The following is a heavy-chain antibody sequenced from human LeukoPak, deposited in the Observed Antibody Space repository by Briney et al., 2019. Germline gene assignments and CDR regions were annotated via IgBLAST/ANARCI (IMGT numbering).Heavy chain of an antibody. CDR3: AKVTTGIAVAGTIGPLDV. D-gene: IGHD6-19*01. V-gene: IGHV3-23*01. J-gene: IGHJ6*04. Sequence: GGSLRLSCAASGFTFSSYAMSWVRQAPGKGLEWVSAISGSGGSTYYADSVKGRFTISRDNSKNTLYLQMNSLRAEDTAVYYCAKVTTGIAVAGTIGPLDVWGKGTTVTVSS. CDR1: GFTFSSYA. CDR2: ISGSGGST.